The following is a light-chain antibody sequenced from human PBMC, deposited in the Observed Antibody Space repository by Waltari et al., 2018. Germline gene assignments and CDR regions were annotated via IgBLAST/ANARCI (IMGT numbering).Light chain of an antibody. CDR3: QHRTNWPPEGT. J-gene: IGKJ1*01. CDR1: QSLSIY. Sequence: IVLTQSHPTLPLSPGERAPLSFRASQSLSIYLAWYQQKPGPAPMLLIYDASTSATDIPARFSGSGSGTDFTLTINSLEPEDFAVYYCQHRTNWPPEGTFGQGTKVEIK. CDR2: DAS. V-gene: IGKV3-11*01.